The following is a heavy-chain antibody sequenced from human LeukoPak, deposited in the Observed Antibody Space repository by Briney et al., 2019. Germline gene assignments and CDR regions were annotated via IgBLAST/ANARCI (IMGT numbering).Heavy chain of an antibody. V-gene: IGHV5-51*01. CDR2: IYPGDYDT. D-gene: IGHD5-12*01. Sequence: GESLKISCKGSGYSFTTYWIAWVRQMPGKGLEWMGIIYPGDYDTRYSPSFQGQATISADKSISIAYLQWSSLKASDTAMYYCARPVNSGTSIAFDIWGQGTMVTVSS. CDR1: GYSFTTYW. CDR3: ARPVNSGTSIAFDI. J-gene: IGHJ3*02.